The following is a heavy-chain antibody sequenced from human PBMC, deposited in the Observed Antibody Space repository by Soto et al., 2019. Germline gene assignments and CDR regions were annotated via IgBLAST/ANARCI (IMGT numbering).Heavy chain of an antibody. Sequence: ASVKVSCKASGYMFTHYYYNWVRQAPGQGLEWMGWINANSGDTAYAQNFRGRVTMTRDTSSTTAYMELSRLTSDDTAVYYCARDVITLVRGEGGYGMYVWGQGTTVTVSS. D-gene: IGHD3-10*01. CDR3: ARDVITLVRGEGGYGMYV. CDR2: INANSGDT. V-gene: IGHV1-2*02. J-gene: IGHJ6*02. CDR1: GYMFTHYY.